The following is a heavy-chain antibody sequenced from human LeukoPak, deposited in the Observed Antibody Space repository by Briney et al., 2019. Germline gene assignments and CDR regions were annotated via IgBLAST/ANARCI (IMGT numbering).Heavy chain of an antibody. CDR1: GFTFSCYW. D-gene: IGHD6-13*01. J-gene: IGHJ4*02. Sequence: GGSLRLSCAASGFTFSCYWMTWVRQAPGKGLEWVAKIKQDGSEKYYVDSVKGRFTISRDNAKNSLYLQMNSLRAEDTAVYYCALSRTLDYWGQGTLVTVSS. CDR2: IKQDGSEK. CDR3: ALSRTLDY. V-gene: IGHV3-7*01.